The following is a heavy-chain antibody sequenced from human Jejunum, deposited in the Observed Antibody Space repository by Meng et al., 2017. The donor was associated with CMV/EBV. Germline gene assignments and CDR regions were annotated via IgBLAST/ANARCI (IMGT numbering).Heavy chain of an antibody. V-gene: IGHV3-23*01. CDR2: ISSSDGRT. J-gene: IGHJ4*02. D-gene: IGHD4-17*01. CDR3: ANSGLRA. CDR1: TFTLNNYG. Sequence: SCQASTFTLNNYGMNWVRQAPGKGLEWVSGISSSDGRTYYADSVRGHFTISRDNSKNTLFLQMNSLRVEDTAVYYCANSGLRAWGQGTLVTVSS.